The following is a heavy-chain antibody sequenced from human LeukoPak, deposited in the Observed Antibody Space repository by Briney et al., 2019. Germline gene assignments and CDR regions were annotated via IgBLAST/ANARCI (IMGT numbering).Heavy chain of an antibody. CDR3: ARLFGRLDAFDI. CDR2: ISSSSSTI. D-gene: IGHD3-10*02. Sequence: HPGGSLRLSCAASGFTLSSHSMNWVRQAPGKGLEWVSYISSSSSTIYYADSVKGRFTISRDNAKNSLYLQMNSLRAEDTAVYYCARLFGRLDAFDIWGQGTMVTVSS. J-gene: IGHJ3*02. V-gene: IGHV3-48*01. CDR1: GFTLSSHS.